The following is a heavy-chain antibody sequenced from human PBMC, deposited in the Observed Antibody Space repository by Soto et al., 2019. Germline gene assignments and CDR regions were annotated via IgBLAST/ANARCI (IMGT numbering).Heavy chain of an antibody. CDR1: GFTFSSYA. Sequence: PGGSLRLSCAASGFTFSSYAMHWVRQAPGKGLEWVTLISYDGSDKYYADSVKGRFTISRDNSKITLYLQMHSLRTEDTAVYYCASDYGANSDLDYWGLGTLVTVSS. J-gene: IGHJ4*02. D-gene: IGHD4-17*01. V-gene: IGHV3-30*04. CDR3: ASDYGANSDLDY. CDR2: ISYDGSDK.